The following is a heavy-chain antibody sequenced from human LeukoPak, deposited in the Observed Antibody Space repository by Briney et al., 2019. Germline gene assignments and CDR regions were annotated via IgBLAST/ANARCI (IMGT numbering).Heavy chain of an antibody. J-gene: IGHJ4*02. CDR1: GFTFSSYW. CDR2: ISYVGSNK. CDR3: PRGSTVTAYAPFDY. V-gene: IGHV3-30*03. Sequence: GGSLRLSCTASGFTFSSYWMHWVRQAPGKRLEWVAGISYVGSNKYYPASGRGRLTISRDNSKKTWYLKMNSLRAKDPAVYYCPRGSTVTAYAPFDYWGQGTLVTVSS. D-gene: IGHD4-17*01.